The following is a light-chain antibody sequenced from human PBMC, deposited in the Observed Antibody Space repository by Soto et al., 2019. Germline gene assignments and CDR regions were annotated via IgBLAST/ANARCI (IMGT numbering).Light chain of an antibody. Sequence: LTQPPSASGSPGQSVTISCTGTSSDVGAYIFVSWYQQHPGKAPKLMVYDVNRRPPGVPDRFFGSKSGNTASLTVSGLHAEDEADYYCVSFAAGTYVFGPGPNATV. V-gene: IGLV2-8*01. CDR2: DVN. J-gene: IGLJ1*01. CDR1: SSDVGAYIF. CDR3: VSFAAGTYV.